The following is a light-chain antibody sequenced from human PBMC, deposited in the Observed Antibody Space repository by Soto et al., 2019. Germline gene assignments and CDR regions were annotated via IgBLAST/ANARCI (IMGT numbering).Light chain of an antibody. CDR2: GTS. J-gene: IGKJ2*01. CDR1: QSVGRN. CDR3: QHYNKWPYT. Sequence: EIVMTQSLVALSVSPGESAALSCRASQSVGRNFAWYQQRPGQAPRVLIYGTSTRATGVPARFSGSGSGTDFTLTISSLQSEDFAVYYCQHYNKWPYTFGQGTRLEIK. V-gene: IGKV3-15*01.